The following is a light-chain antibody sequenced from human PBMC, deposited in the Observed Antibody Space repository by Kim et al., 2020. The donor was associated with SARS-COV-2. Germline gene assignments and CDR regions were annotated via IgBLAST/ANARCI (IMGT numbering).Light chain of an antibody. J-gene: IGLJ3*02. CDR2: RNN. Sequence: QSALTQPPSASGTPGQRVTISCSGSSSNIGSNYVYWYQQLPVTAPKLLIYRNNQRPSGVPDRFSGSKSGTSASLAISGLRSEDEADYYCAAWDDSLSGWVFGGGTKLTVL. CDR3: AAWDDSLSGWV. CDR1: SSNIGSNY. V-gene: IGLV1-47*01.